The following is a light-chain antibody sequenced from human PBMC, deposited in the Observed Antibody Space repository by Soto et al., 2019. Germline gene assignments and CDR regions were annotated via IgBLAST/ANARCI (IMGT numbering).Light chain of an antibody. V-gene: IGLV2-14*01. CDR3: NSYTTTRTVV. J-gene: IGLJ3*02. CDR1: SSDVGGYNY. CDR2: DVS. Sequence: QSALTQPASVSGSPGQSITISCTGTSSDVGGYNYVSWYQQHPGKAPKLMIYDVSNRPSGVSNRFSASKSGNTASLTISGLQAEDEADYYCNSYTTTRTVVFGGGTKLTVL.